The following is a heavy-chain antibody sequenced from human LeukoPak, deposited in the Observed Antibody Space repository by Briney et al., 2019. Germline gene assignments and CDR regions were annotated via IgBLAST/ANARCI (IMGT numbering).Heavy chain of an antibody. J-gene: IGHJ4*02. Sequence: PSETLSLTCTVSGGSISSYYWSWIRQPPGKGLEWIGYIYYSGSTNYNPSLKSRVTISVDTSKNQFSLKLSSVTAADTAVYYCARARRITMVRGVILDYWGQGTLVTVSS. CDR3: ARARRITMVRGVILDY. CDR2: IYYSGST. V-gene: IGHV4-59*08. D-gene: IGHD3-10*01. CDR1: GGSISSYY.